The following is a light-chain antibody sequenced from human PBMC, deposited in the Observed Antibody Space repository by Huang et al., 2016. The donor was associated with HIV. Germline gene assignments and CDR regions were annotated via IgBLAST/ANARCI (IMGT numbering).Light chain of an antibody. CDR2: SAS. CDR1: QSVSSN. Sequence: EIVMTQSPATLSVSPGESATLSCRAIQSVSSNLGGYQQKPGQAPRLLIYSASTRATGIPARCSGSGSGTEFTLTISSLQSEDFAVYHCQQYNSWPGTFGQGTKVEIK. V-gene: IGKV3-15*01. CDR3: QQYNSWPGT. J-gene: IGKJ1*01.